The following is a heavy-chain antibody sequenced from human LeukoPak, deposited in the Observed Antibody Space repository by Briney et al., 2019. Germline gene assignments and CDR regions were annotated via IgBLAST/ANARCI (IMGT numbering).Heavy chain of an antibody. J-gene: IGHJ5*02. CDR3: ARGGGGWNWFEP. CDR1: GGSFSGYY. V-gene: IGHV4-34*01. D-gene: IGHD2-15*01. CDR2: INDSGSN. Sequence: WVTVSLTCAVCGGSFSGYYWSWIRQPPGKGLEWIGEINDSGSNNYNPSIKSRVTISVDTSKHQFSLNLSSVTAADTAVYYCARGGGGWNWFEPWGQGTLVTVSS.